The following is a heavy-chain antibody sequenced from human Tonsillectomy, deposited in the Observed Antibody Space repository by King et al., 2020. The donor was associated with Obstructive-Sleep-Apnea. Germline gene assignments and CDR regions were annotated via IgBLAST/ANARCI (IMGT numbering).Heavy chain of an antibody. Sequence: VQLVESGGGVVQPGRSLRLSCAASGFNFRTYDMHWVRQAPGKGLEWVAVISYDGNNKDYADSVKGRFTISRDNSKNTLYLQMNILRAEDTAVYYCASAHYYDSGSYYPKPPYHYYGMDLWGQGTTVTVSS. J-gene: IGHJ6*02. CDR1: GFNFRTYD. V-gene: IGHV3-30*03. D-gene: IGHD3-10*01. CDR3: ASAHYYDSGSYYPKPPYHYYGMDL. CDR2: ISYDGNNK.